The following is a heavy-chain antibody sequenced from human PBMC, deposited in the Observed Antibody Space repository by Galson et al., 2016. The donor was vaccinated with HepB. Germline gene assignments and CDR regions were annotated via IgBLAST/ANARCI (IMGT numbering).Heavy chain of an antibody. J-gene: IGHJ5*02. V-gene: IGHV1-18*01. CDR2: ISVNNSNT. CDR3: VRAAHCWKYLFDP. D-gene: IGHD1-1*01. CDR1: GYTFTSSG. Sequence: SVKVSCKASGYTFTSSGISWVRQAPGQGLEWMGWISVNNSNTNYAQKFQDRVSMTTDTSTSTAYMELRSLRSDDKARYYCVRAAHCWKYLFDPWGQGTLVTVSS.